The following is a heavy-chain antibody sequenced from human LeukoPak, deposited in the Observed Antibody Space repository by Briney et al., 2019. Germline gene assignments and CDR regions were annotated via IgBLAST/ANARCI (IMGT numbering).Heavy chain of an antibody. CDR1: GGTFSSYA. Sequence: ASVKVSCKASGGTFSSYAISWVRQAPGQGLEWMGRIIPIFGTANYAQKFQGRVTITTDESTSTAYMELSSLRSEDTAVYYCARPSRRALDCGGDCYLNYWGQGTLVTVSS. J-gene: IGHJ4*02. V-gene: IGHV1-69*05. CDR3: ARPSRRALDCGGDCYLNY. D-gene: IGHD2-21*02. CDR2: IIPIFGTA.